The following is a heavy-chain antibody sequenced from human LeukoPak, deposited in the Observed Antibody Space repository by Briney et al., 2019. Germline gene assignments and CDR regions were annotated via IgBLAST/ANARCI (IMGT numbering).Heavy chain of an antibody. J-gene: IGHJ6*03. V-gene: IGHV1-2*02. CDR3: ARDREAAADLYYMDV. CDR2: INPNSGGT. CDR1: GYTFTGYY. D-gene: IGHD6-13*01. Sequence: ASVKVSCKASGYTFTGYYMHWVRQAPGQGLEWMGWINPNSGGTNYAQKFQGRVTMTRDTSISTAYMELSRLRSDDTGVYYCARDREAAADLYYMDVWGKGTTVTVSS.